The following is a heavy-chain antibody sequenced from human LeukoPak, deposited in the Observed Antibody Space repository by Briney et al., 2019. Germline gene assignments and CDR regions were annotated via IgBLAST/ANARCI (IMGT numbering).Heavy chain of an antibody. CDR2: ISSSSSYI. D-gene: IGHD4-17*01. CDR1: GFTFSSHA. CDR3: ARDRSYGDYADY. J-gene: IGHJ4*02. Sequence: PGGSLRLSCAASGFTFSSHAMSWVRHAPGKGLEWVSSISSSSSYIYYADSVKGRFTISRDNAKNSLYLQMNSLRAEDTAVYYCARDRSYGDYADYWGQGTLVTVSS. V-gene: IGHV3-21*01.